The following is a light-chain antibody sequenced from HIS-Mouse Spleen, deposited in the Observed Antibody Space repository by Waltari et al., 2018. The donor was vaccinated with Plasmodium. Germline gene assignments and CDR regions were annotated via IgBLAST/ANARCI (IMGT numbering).Light chain of an antibody. CDR1: QSVSSY. J-gene: IGKJ5*01. CDR2: GAS. V-gene: IGKV3-20*01. CDR3: QQYGSSPIT. Sequence: EMVLTQSPATLSLSPGERDTLPCRASQSVSSYLAWYQQKPGQAPRLLILGASSRATGIPDRFSGSGSGTDFTLTISRLEPEDFAVYYCQQYGSSPITFGQGTRLEIK.